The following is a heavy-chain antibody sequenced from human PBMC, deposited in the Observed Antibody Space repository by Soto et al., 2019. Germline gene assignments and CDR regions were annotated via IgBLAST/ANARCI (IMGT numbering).Heavy chain of an antibody. CDR2: IYYSGST. CDR1: GGYISSYY. J-gene: IGHJ4*02. D-gene: IGHD5-12*01. Sequence: QVQLQESGPGLVKPSETLSLTCTVSGGYISSYYWSWIRQPPGKGLEWIGYIYYSGSTNYNPSLKSRVTIPVDTSKNQFSLKLSSVTAADTALYYCARLGPHGGYPDYWGQGTLVTVSS. V-gene: IGHV4-59*08. CDR3: ARLGPHGGYPDY.